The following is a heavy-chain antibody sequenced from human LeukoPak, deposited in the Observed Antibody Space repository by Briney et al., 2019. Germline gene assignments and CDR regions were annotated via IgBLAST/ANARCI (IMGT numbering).Heavy chain of an antibody. Sequence: GGSLRLSCAASGFTFTSYAMSWVRQAPGKGLEWVSGIGGSGGSTYYADSVKGRFTISRDNSKNTLYLQMNSLRAEDTAVYYCAKDRGYGGNLDYYGMDVWGQGTTVTVSS. J-gene: IGHJ6*02. D-gene: IGHD4-23*01. CDR3: AKDRGYGGNLDYYGMDV. V-gene: IGHV3-23*01. CDR1: GFTFTSYA. CDR2: IGGSGGST.